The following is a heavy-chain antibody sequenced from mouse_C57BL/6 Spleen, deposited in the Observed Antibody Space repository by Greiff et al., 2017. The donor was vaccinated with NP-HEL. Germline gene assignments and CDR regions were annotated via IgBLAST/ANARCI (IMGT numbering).Heavy chain of an antibody. CDR2: IDPSGSYT. Sequence: QVQLQQPGAELVMPGASVKLSCKASGYTFTSYWMHWVKQRPGQGLEWIGEIDPSGSYTNYNQKFKGKSTSTVAKSSSTAYMQLSSLTSEDSAVYYCARGAARATLFAYWGQGTLVTVAA. D-gene: IGHD3-1*01. CDR3: ARGAARATLFAY. V-gene: IGHV1-69*01. CDR1: GYTFTSYW. J-gene: IGHJ3*01.